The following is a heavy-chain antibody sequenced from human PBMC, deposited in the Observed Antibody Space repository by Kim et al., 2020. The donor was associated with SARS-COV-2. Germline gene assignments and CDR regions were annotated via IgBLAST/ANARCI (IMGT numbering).Heavy chain of an antibody. D-gene: IGHD5-18*01. CDR3: ARDNPRYGFRRGAFDV. V-gene: IGHV3-48*02. Sequence: GGSLRLSCAASGFTFRSYSMNWVRQAPGKGPQWVAYITSSSRTIYYADFVTGRFTISRDNANNFLYLQMSGLRDEDTALYFCARDNPRYGFRRGAFDVWG. CDR2: ITSSSRTI. CDR1: GFTFRSYS. J-gene: IGHJ3*01.